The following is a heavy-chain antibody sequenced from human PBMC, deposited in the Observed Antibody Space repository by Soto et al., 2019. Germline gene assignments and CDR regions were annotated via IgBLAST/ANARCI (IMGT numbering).Heavy chain of an antibody. Sequence: QVQLVQSGAEVKKPGSSVKVSCKASGGTFSSYAISWVRQAPGQGLEWMGGIIPIFGTANYAQKFQGRVTITVDESTSTAYMELSRLRSEDTAVYYCARANGDYGDYYYGMDVWGQGTTVTVSS. V-gene: IGHV1-69*01. CDR1: GGTFSSYA. CDR3: ARANGDYGDYYYGMDV. CDR2: IIPIFGTA. D-gene: IGHD4-17*01. J-gene: IGHJ6*02.